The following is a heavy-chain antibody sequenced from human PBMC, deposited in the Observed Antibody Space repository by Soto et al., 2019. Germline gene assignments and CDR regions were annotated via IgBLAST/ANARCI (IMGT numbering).Heavy chain of an antibody. J-gene: IGHJ6*02. Sequence: EVQLVGSGGGLVQPGGSLRLSCAASGFTFSDYWMHWARQVPGKGLVWVSRIKGDGTTINYEDSVKGRFTVSRDNAKNTAYLQMNSLRAGDTAVYYCARGIYLKYGMDVWGQGTTVTVSS. D-gene: IGHD3-3*01. CDR2: IKGDGTTI. CDR1: GFTFSDYW. CDR3: ARGIYLKYGMDV. V-gene: IGHV3-74*01.